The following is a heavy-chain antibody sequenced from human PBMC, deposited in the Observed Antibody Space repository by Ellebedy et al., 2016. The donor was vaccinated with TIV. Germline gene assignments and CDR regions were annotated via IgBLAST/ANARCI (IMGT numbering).Heavy chain of an antibody. CDR2: ISYSGST. CDR1: GGSFSGYY. D-gene: IGHD1-26*01. J-gene: IGHJ3*01. CDR3: ARGDRIISWDAYDV. Sequence: SETLSLTCAVYGGSFSGYYWSWIRQPPGKGLEWIAYISYSGSTNYNPSLKSRVTISVDTSKNQFSRKLSSVTAADTAVYYCARGDRIISWDAYDVWGRGTMVTVSS. V-gene: IGHV4-59*01.